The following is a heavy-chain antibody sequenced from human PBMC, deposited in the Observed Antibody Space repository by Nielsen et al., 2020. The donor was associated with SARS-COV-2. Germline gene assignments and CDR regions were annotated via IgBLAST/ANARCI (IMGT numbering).Heavy chain of an antibody. CDR2: IFYRGNT. V-gene: IGHV4-61*01. CDR1: GGSISTGSHY. CDR3: VRIDMATISVDY. D-gene: IGHD5-24*01. J-gene: IGHJ4*02. Sequence: SETLSLTCIVSGGSISTGSHYWNWIRQPPGKGLEWIGYIFYRGNTNYKPSLKSRVTISVDTSKNQFSLKVNSVTAADTAVYYCVRIDMATISVDYWGRGTLVTVSS.